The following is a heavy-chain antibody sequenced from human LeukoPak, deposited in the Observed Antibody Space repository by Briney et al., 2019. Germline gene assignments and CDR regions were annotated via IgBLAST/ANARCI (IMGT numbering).Heavy chain of an antibody. CDR1: GFTVSGNY. J-gene: IGHJ6*04. Sequence: GGSLRLSCAASGFTVSGNYISWVRQAPGKGLEGVSVIYSGGDTYYADSVKGRFTISNDNAKKSLYLQMNSLRAEDTAVYYCAELGITMIGGVWGKGTTVTISS. V-gene: IGHV3-66*01. CDR3: AELGITMIGGV. CDR2: IYSGGDT. D-gene: IGHD3-10*02.